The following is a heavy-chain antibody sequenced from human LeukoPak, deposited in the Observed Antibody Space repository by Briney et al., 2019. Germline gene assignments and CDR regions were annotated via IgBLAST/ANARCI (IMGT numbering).Heavy chain of an antibody. Sequence: ASVKVSCKASGYTFTGYYMHWVRQAPGQGLEWMGRINPNSGGTNYAQKFQGRVTMTRDTSISTAYMELSRLRSDDTAVYYCARDQLNYYYYGMDVWGQGTTVTVSS. J-gene: IGHJ6*02. CDR1: GYTFTGYY. D-gene: IGHD5-24*01. V-gene: IGHV1-2*06. CDR2: INPNSGGT. CDR3: ARDQLNYYYYGMDV.